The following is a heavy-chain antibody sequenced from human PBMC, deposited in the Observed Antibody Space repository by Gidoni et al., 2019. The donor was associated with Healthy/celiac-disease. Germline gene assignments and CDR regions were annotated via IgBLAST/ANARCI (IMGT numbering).Heavy chain of an antibody. CDR3: ANEVGSSWYGDYFDY. Sequence: EVQLVESGGGLVQTGGSLRLSCAASGFTFSSYAMSWVRQAPGKGLEWVSAISGSCGSTYYAYSVKGLFTISRDNSKNTLYLQMNSLRAEDTAVYYCANEVGSSWYGDYFDYWGQGTLVTVSS. CDR1: GFTFSSYA. V-gene: IGHV3-23*04. CDR2: ISGSCGST. D-gene: IGHD6-13*01. J-gene: IGHJ4*02.